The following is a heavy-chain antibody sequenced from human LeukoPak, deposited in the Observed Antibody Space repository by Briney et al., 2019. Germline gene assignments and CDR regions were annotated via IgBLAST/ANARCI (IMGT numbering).Heavy chain of an antibody. Sequence: PGGSLRLSCAASGFTFSNYWMSWVRQAPGKGLEWVSAIYSSGSTYYADSVKGRFTISRDNSKNTLYLQMNSLRAEDTAIYYCARKALDPMIVDAFDVWGQGTMVIVSS. CDR1: GFTFSNYW. CDR3: ARKALDPMIVDAFDV. CDR2: IYSSGST. D-gene: IGHD3-22*01. J-gene: IGHJ3*01. V-gene: IGHV3-66*01.